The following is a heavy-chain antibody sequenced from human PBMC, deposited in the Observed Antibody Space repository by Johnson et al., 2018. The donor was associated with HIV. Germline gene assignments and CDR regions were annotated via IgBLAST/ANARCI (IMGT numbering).Heavy chain of an antibody. CDR2: IRYDGSNQ. D-gene: IGHD1-20*01. V-gene: IGHV3-30*02. CDR1: GFTFSSYG. J-gene: IGHJ3*02. Sequence: QVQLVESGGGVVQPGGSLRLSCAASGFTFSSYGMHWVRQAPGKGLEWVAFIRYDGSNQYYADSVKGRFTISRDNSKNTLYLQMNSLRAEATAVYYCAKDSMGYNWNQFEAFDIWGQGTMVTVSS. CDR3: AKDSMGYNWNQFEAFDI.